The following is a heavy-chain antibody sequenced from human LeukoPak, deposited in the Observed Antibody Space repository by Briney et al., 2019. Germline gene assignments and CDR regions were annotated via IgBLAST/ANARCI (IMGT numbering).Heavy chain of an antibody. D-gene: IGHD5-12*01. J-gene: IGHJ4*02. CDR2: IHIAGGT. Sequence: GGSRRLSCEASGSTFGIYARSWVRQAPGKGLEWVSFIHIAGGTYYADSVRGRFTISRDNPRNTLYLQMNSLRLEDTAVYYCAKDLQPDGAYDLDTWGQGALVTVSS. V-gene: IGHV3-23*01. CDR3: AKDLQPDGAYDLDT. CDR1: GSTFGIYA.